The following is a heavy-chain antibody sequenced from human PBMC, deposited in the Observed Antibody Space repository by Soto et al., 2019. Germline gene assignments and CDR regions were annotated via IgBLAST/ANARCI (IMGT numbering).Heavy chain of an antibody. J-gene: IGHJ6*02. CDR3: ASEYCSGGSCYYYVMDV. CDR2: IWYDGSNK. D-gene: IGHD2-15*01. Sequence: QVQLVESGGGVVQPGRSLRLSCAASGFTFSSYGMHWVRQAPGKGLEWVAVIWYDGSNKYYADSVTGRFTISRDNSKNTLYLQINRLRAEDTAVYYCASEYCSGGSCYYYVMDVWGQGTTVTVSS. V-gene: IGHV3-33*01. CDR1: GFTFSSYG.